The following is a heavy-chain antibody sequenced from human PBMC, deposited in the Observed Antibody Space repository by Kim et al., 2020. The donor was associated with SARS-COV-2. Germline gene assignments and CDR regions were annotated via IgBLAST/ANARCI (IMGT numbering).Heavy chain of an antibody. D-gene: IGHD2-15*01. CDR1: GFTFSSYD. CDR3: ARGDCSGGSCYNYYYYYGMDV. V-gene: IGHV3-13*04. CDR2: IGTAGDT. J-gene: IGHJ6*02. Sequence: GGSLRLSCAASGFTFSSYDMHWVRQATGKGLEWVSAIGTAGDTYYPGSVKGRFTISRENAKNSLYLQMNSLRAGDTAVYYCARGDCSGGSCYNYYYYYGMDVWGQGTTVTVSS.